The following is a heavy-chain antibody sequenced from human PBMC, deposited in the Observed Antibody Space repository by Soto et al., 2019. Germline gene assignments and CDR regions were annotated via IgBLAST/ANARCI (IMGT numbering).Heavy chain of an antibody. CDR1: GGTFSSYA. CDR3: ARTLAARPHYGMGV. D-gene: IGHD6-6*01. V-gene: IGHV1-69*12. J-gene: IGHJ6*02. Sequence: QVQLVQSGAEVKKPGSSVKVSCKASGGTFSSYAISWVRQAPGQGLEWMGGIIPIFGTANYAQKFQGRVTISAGESKSTAYMELSRLRSEDTAVYYCARTLAARPHYGMGVWGQGTTVTVSS. CDR2: IIPIFGTA.